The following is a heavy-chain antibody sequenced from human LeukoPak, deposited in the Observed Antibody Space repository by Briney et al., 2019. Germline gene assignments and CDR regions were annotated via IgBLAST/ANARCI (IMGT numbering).Heavy chain of an antibody. V-gene: IGHV3-21*01. J-gene: IGHJ4*02. CDR3: ARVLGSYAFDY. CDR1: EFTFSSYS. Sequence: GGSLRLSCAASEFTFSSYSMSWVRQAPGKGLEWVSYISSSSSYIYYADSLKDGFTISRDNAKNSLYLQMNSLRAEDTAVYYCARVLGSYAFDYWGPGTLVTVSS. D-gene: IGHD1-26*01. CDR2: ISSSSSYI.